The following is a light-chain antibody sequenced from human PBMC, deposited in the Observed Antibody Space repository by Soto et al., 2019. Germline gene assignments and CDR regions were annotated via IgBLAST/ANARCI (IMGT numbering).Light chain of an antibody. J-gene: IGKJ4*01. CDR1: QSISGR. Sequence: DILMPQSPSTLSASVGDRVTITCRASQSISGRLAWYLQKPGKAPKLLISYASNLESGVPSRFSGSGSGTDFTLTISSLQPDDFATYYCQQYNSYSLSFGGGTRVEIK. CDR2: YAS. V-gene: IGKV1-5*01. CDR3: QQYNSYSLS.